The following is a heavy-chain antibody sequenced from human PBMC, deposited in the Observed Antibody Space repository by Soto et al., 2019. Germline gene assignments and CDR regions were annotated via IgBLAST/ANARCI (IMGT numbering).Heavy chain of an antibody. J-gene: IGHJ6*02. D-gene: IGHD3-3*01. V-gene: IGHV1-69*13. CDR2: IIPIFGTA. CDR3: ARFAAYDDYYYYYGMDV. CDR1: GGTFSSYA. Sequence: GDSVQVSCKASGGTFSSYAISWVRQAPGQGLEWMGGIIPIFGTANYAQKFQGRVTITADESTSTAYMELSSLRSGDTAVYYCARFAAYDDYYYYYGMDVWGQGTTVTVSS.